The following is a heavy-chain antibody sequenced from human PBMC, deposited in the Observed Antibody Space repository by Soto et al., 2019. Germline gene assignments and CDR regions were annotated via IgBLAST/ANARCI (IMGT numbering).Heavy chain of an antibody. Sequence: QVQLVESVGGVVQPGRSLRLSCAAYGFTFSNNGMHWVRQAPGKGLEWVAVIWYDGINKYYADSVQGRFIISRDNSKNAVYLQMNSLRAEDTAVYYCARDRVQMVDGLDVWGQGTTVTVSS. CDR1: GFTFSNNG. J-gene: IGHJ6*02. D-gene: IGHD2-15*01. CDR3: ARDRVQMVDGLDV. CDR2: IWYDGINK. V-gene: IGHV3-33*01.